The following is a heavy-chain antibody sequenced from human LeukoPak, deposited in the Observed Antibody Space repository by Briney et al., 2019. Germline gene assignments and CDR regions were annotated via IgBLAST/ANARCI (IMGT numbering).Heavy chain of an antibody. Sequence: PGGSLRLSCAASGFTFNNHWMSWVRQAPGKGLEWVANIKQDGSEKYYVDSVKGRFTISRDNAKNSLYLQMNSLRAEDTAVYYCARGFYPDRTMIVVVVDYWGQGTLVTVSS. CDR2: IKQDGSEK. CDR3: ARGFYPDRTMIVVVVDY. CDR1: GFTFNNHW. D-gene: IGHD3-22*01. J-gene: IGHJ4*02. V-gene: IGHV3-7*03.